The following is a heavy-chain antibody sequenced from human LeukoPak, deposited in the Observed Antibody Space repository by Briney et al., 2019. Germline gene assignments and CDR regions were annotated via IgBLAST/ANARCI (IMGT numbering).Heavy chain of an antibody. J-gene: IGHJ4*02. CDR2: IIPIFGTA. D-gene: IGHD3-10*01. V-gene: IGHV1-69*01. CDR1: GGTFSSYA. Sequence: GSSVKVSCKASGGTFSSYAISWVRQAPGQGLEWMGGIIPIFGTANYAQKFQGRVTITADESTSTAYMELSSLRSEDTAVYYCARSYGSGSYRGRDRVYYFDYWGQGTLVTVSS. CDR3: ARSYGSGSYRGRDRVYYFDY.